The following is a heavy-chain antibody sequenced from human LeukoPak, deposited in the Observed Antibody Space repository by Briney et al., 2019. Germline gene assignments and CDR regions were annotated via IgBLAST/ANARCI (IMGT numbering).Heavy chain of an antibody. D-gene: IGHD3-16*01. CDR1: GFTFSSYG. V-gene: IGHV3-30*18. CDR3: AKDVRYDYVWGSPFDAFDI. Sequence: GGSLRLSCAASGFTFSSYGMHWVRQAPGKGLEWVAVISYDGSNKYYADSVKGRFTISRDNSKNTLYLQMNSLRAEDTAVYYCAKDVRYDYVWGSPFDAFDIWGQGTMVTISS. J-gene: IGHJ3*02. CDR2: ISYDGSNK.